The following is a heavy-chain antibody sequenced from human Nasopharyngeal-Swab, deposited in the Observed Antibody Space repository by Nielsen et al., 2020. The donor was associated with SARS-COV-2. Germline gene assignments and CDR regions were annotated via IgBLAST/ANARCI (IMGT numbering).Heavy chain of an antibody. Sequence: ASVKVSCKASGYTSTTYGISWVRQAPGQGLEWMGWINPNSGGTNYAQKFQGRVTMTRDTSISTAYMELSRLRSDDTAVYYCAIGLDLLWPTNGPFDIWGQGTMVSISS. CDR1: GYTSTTYG. V-gene: IGHV1-2*02. CDR3: AIGLDLLWPTNGPFDI. CDR2: INPNSGGT. D-gene: IGHD2-8*01. J-gene: IGHJ3*02.